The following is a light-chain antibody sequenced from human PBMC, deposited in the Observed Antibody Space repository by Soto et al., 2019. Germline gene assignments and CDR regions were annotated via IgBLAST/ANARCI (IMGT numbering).Light chain of an antibody. J-gene: IGKJ2*01. CDR1: QNIARY. Sequence: DIQMTHSPSSLSASAGDRVTITCRASQNIARYLYWFQQKPWKAPNLLIYVASNLQSGVPSRFSGSGSGKDLTLTINNLQPEDFATYYFKQTSSIHRTFGQGTKVHIX. CDR3: KQTSSIHRT. CDR2: VAS. V-gene: IGKV1-39*01.